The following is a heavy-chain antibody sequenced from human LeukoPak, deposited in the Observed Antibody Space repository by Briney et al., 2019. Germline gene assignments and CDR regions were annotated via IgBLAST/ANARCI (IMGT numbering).Heavy chain of an antibody. CDR1: GYTFTSYY. Sequence: ASVTVSCKASGYTFTSYYMHWVRQAPGQGLEWMGIINPSGGSTSYAQKFQGRVTMTRDTSTSTVYMELSSLRSEDTAVYYCAREIAYSGSYYYYYGMDVWGQGTTVTVSS. CDR2: INPSGGST. D-gene: IGHD1-26*01. CDR3: AREIAYSGSYYYYYGMDV. V-gene: IGHV1-46*01. J-gene: IGHJ6*02.